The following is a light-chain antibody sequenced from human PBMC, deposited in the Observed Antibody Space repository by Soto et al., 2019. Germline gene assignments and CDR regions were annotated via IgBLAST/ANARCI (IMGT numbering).Light chain of an antibody. Sequence: EFFLTQSPGTSSLPPGERATLYCRDSQWVSSSYLAWYQQKPGQAPRLLIYGASSRATGIPDRFSGSGSGIDFTLTISRLEPEDFAVYYCQQYGSSPPITFGPGTKVDIK. CDR2: GAS. CDR3: QQYGSSPPIT. CDR1: QWVSSSY. V-gene: IGKV3-20*01. J-gene: IGKJ3*01.